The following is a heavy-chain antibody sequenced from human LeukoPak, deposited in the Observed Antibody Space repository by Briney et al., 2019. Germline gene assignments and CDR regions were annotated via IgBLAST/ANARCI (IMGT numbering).Heavy chain of an antibody. V-gene: IGHV3-7*04. J-gene: IGHJ4*02. CDR2: IKQVGSKK. Sequence: GGSLRLSCVASGFPFSSYWMTWVRQAPGKGLEWVANIKQVGSKKSYVDSVKGRYTISRDNAKNSLYLQMNSLRAEDTVIYYCTRVGYIDEGIDYWGQGTLVTVSS. CDR3: TRVGYIDEGIDY. D-gene: IGHD5-24*01. CDR1: GFPFSSYW.